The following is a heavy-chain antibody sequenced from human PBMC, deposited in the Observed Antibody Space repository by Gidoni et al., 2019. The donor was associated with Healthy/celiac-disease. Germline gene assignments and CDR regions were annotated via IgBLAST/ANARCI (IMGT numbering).Heavy chain of an antibody. CDR3: AFWGSSSRRRYFDY. CDR2: IIPIFGTA. D-gene: IGHD6-6*01. CDR1: GGTFSSYA. Sequence: QVQLVPSGAEVKKPGSSVKVSCKASGGTFSSYAISWVRQAPGQGLEWMGGIIPIFGTANYAQKFQGRVTITADESTSTAYMELSSLRSEDTAVYYCAFWGSSSRRRYFDYWGQGTLVTVSS. J-gene: IGHJ4*02. V-gene: IGHV1-69*01.